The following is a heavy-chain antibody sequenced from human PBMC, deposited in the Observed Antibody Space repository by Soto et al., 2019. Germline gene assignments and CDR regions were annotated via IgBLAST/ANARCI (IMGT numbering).Heavy chain of an antibody. CDR3: ARVETYYDILTGYRYYYYMDV. CDR2: IYYSGST. CDR1: GGSISSSSYY. Sequence: SETLSLTCTVSGGSISSSSYYWGWIRQPPGKGLEWIGSIYYSGSTYYNPSLKSRVTISVDTSKNQFSLKLSSVTAADTAVYYCARVETYYDILTGYRYYYYMDVWGKGTTVTVSS. J-gene: IGHJ6*03. V-gene: IGHV4-39*01. D-gene: IGHD3-9*01.